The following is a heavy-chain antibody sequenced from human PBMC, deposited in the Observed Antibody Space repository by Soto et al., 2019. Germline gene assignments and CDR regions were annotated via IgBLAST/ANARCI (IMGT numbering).Heavy chain of an antibody. V-gene: IGHV1-3*01. Sequence: RASLKVACKASGYTFTSYAMHWVRQAPGQRLEWMGWVNAGNGNTKYSQKFQGRVTITRDTSASTAYMELSSLRSEDTAVYYCARDILFDYWGQGTQVTVSS. CDR2: VNAGNGNT. CDR1: GYTFTSYA. J-gene: IGHJ4*02. D-gene: IGHD2-15*01. CDR3: ARDILFDY.